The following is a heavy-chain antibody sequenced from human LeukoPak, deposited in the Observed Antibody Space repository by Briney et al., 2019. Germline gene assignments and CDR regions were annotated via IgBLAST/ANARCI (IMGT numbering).Heavy chain of an antibody. CDR3: AKDGDYDILTGYMDV. J-gene: IGHJ6*03. CDR2: ISWNSGSI. Sequence: GGSLRLSCAASGFTFDDYAMHWVRHAPGKGLEWVSGISWNSGSIGYADSVKGRFTISRDNAKNSLYLQMNSLRAEDMALYYRAKDGDYDILTGYMDVWGKGTTVTVSS. D-gene: IGHD3-9*01. CDR1: GFTFDDYA. V-gene: IGHV3-9*03.